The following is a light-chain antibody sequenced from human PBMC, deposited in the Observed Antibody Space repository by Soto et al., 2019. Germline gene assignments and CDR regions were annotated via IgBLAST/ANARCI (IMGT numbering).Light chain of an antibody. CDR1: QSVSSN. CDR2: GAS. CDR3: QQYYSTPWT. J-gene: IGKJ1*01. V-gene: IGKV3-15*01. Sequence: EIVLTQSPATLSVSPGERATLSCRASQSVSSNLAWYQQKPGQAPRLLIYGASTRATGIPARFSGSGSGTEFTLTISSLQSGDVAVYYCQQYYSTPWTFGQGTKVEIK.